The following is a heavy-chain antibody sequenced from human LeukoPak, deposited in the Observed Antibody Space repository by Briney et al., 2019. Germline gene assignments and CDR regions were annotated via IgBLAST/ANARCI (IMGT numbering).Heavy chain of an antibody. CDR3: AGDLVAADNNWFDS. CDR2: INHSGST. Sequence: SETLSLTCAVYGGSFSGYYWSWIRQPPGKGLEWIGEINHSGSTNYNPSLKSRVTISRDTSKNQFSLKLSSVTAADTAVYYCAGDLVAADNNWFDSWGQGTLVTVSS. CDR1: GGSFSGYY. V-gene: IGHV4-34*01. D-gene: IGHD2-2*01. J-gene: IGHJ5*01.